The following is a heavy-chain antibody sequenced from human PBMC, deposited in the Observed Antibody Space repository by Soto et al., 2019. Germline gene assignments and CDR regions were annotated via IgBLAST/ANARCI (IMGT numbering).Heavy chain of an antibody. CDR2: IIPIFGTA. D-gene: IGHD3-22*01. CDR3: ARDPGPTYYYDSSGYHQYFQH. J-gene: IGHJ1*01. CDR1: GGTFSSYA. Sequence: GASVKVSCKASGGTFSSYAISWVRQAPGQGLEWMGGIIPIFGTANYAQKFQGRVTITADESTSTAYMELSSLRSEDTAVYYCARDPGPTYYYDSSGYHQYFQHWGQGTLVTVSS. V-gene: IGHV1-69*13.